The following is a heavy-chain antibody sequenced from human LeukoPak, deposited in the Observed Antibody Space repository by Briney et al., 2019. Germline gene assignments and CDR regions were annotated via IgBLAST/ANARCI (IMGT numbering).Heavy chain of an antibody. Sequence: GGSLRLSCAASGFTFSSYAMHWVRQAPGKGLEWVAVISYDGSNKYYADSVKGRFTISRDNSKNTLYLQMNSLRAEDTAVYYCARGGDSSGYYSSSGSFIDYWGQGTLVTVSS. CDR1: GFTFSSYA. D-gene: IGHD3-22*01. CDR2: ISYDGSNK. CDR3: ARGGDSSGYYSSSGSFIDY. V-gene: IGHV3-30-3*01. J-gene: IGHJ4*02.